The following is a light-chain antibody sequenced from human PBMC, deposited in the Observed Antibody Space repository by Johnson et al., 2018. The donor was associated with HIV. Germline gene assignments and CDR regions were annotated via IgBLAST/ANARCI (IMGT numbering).Light chain of an antibody. CDR2: DNN. CDR3: GTWDNSLRTAF. V-gene: IGLV1-51*01. J-gene: IGLJ1*01. CDR1: SSNIGNNY. Sequence: QAVLTHPPSVSAAPGQKVTISCSASSSNIGNNYVSWYQQFPGTAPQLLIYDNNRRPSGVPDRFSGSKSGPSATLGITALQTGDAADYFCGTWDNSLRTAFFGTGTKVTVL.